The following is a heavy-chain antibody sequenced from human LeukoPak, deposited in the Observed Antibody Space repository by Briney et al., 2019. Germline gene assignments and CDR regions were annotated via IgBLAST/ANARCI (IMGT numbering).Heavy chain of an antibody. V-gene: IGHV3-7*01. D-gene: IGHD3-22*01. CDR3: ARRRSRGYKDDAFDI. J-gene: IGHJ3*02. Sequence: PGGSLRLSCAASGFTFSSYWMNWVRQAPGKGLEWVANIKQDGSEKYYVDSVKGRFTISRDNAKNPLYLQMNSLRAEDTAVYYCARRRSRGYKDDAFDIWGQGTIVTVSS. CDR2: IKQDGSEK. CDR1: GFTFSSYW.